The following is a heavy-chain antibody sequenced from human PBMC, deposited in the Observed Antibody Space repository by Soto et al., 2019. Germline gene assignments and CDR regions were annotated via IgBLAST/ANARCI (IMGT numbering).Heavy chain of an antibody. CDR2: IYYSGST. CDR3: ARERYCSGGSCYYYYYYGLDV. CDR1: CGSISSRGYY. J-gene: IGHJ6*02. Sequence: ASQTMSLTCTVSCGSISSRGYYWSMIRKPPGKGLEWIGYIYYSGSTYYNPSLKSRVTISVDTSKNQFSLKLSSVTAADTAVYYCARERYCSGGSCYYYYYYGLDVWGQGTSLSVSS. D-gene: IGHD2-15*01. V-gene: IGHV4-30-4*01.